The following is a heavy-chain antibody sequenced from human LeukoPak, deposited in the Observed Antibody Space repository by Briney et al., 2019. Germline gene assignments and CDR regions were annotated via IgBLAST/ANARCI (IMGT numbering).Heavy chain of an antibody. V-gene: IGHV4-34*01. J-gene: IGHJ6*03. CDR3: ARLPTVTTFHYYYYYMAV. CDR1: GGSFSGYY. Sequence: SETLSLTCAVYGGSFSGYYWSWIRQPPGKGLEWIGEINHSGSTNYNPSLKSRVTISVDTSKNQFSLKLSSVTAADTAVYYCARLPTVTTFHYYYYYMAVWGKGTTVTVSS. D-gene: IGHD4-11*01. CDR2: INHSGST.